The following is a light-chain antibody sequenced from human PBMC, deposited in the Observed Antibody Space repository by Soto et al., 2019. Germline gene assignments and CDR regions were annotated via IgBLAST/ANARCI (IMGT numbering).Light chain of an antibody. CDR2: DAS. CDR1: QSVSSY. V-gene: IGKV3-11*01. CDR3: QQRSNWPLT. J-gene: IGKJ4*01. Sequence: EIVLTQSPATLSLSPGERATLSCRASQSVSSYLAWYQQKPGQAPRLLIYDASNRATGVPARFSGSGSGTDFTLTINSLEPEDFAIYYCQQRSNWPLTFGGGTK.